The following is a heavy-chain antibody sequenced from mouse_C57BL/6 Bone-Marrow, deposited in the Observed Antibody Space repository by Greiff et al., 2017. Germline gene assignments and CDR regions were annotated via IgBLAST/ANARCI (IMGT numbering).Heavy chain of an antibody. CDR3: AREYYGSYYYARDY. CDR1: GYTFTSYW. J-gene: IGHJ4*01. CDR2: IDPSDSYT. D-gene: IGHD1-1*01. Sequence: QVQLQQPGAELVKPGASVKLSCKASGYTFTSYWMQWVKQRPGQGLEWIGEIDPSDSYTNYTQKFKGKATLTVDTSSSTAYMQLSSLTSEDSAVYYCAREYYGSYYYARDYWGQGTSVTVSS. V-gene: IGHV1-50*01.